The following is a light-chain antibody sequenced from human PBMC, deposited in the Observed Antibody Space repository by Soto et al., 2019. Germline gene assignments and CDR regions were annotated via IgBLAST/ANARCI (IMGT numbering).Light chain of an antibody. Sequence: DIQMTQSPSSLSASVGDRVTITCRAIQSISSYLNWYQQKPGKAPKLLIYDASSLKSGVPSRFSGSGSGTDFTLPISSLQPEDFATYYCQQSYSTPRTFGQGTKVDIK. CDR2: DAS. V-gene: IGKV1-39*01. J-gene: IGKJ1*01. CDR3: QQSYSTPRT. CDR1: QSISSY.